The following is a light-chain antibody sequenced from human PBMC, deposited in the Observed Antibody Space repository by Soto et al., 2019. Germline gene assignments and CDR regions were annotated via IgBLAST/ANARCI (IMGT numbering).Light chain of an antibody. CDR3: QQSYSSPPT. CDR2: AAS. CDR1: QSISNH. J-gene: IGKJ1*01. Sequence: DIQMTQSPSSLSASVEDRVIITCRASQSISNHLNWYQQKPGKAPKLLIFAASSLQSGVPSRFSGSRSGPDFTLTISSLQPEDFATYYCQQSYSSPPTFGQRTKGISN. V-gene: IGKV1-39*01.